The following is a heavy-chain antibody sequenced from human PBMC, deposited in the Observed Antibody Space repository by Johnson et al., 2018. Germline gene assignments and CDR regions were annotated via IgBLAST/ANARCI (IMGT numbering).Heavy chain of an antibody. CDR2: IYAGGGN. CDR1: GFIVSSNY. CDR3: ARDGVRYCSTFSCSWGFDYYYYMDV. J-gene: IGHJ6*03. Sequence: VQLGQSGGGLVQPGGSLRVSCAASGFIVSSNYMSWVRQAPGTGLEWVSIIYAGGGNYYADSVKGRFTTPRDNSKNTVYLQMNGLSHEDTSVYYCARDGVRYCSTFSCSWGFDYYYYMDVWGKGTTVTVSS. D-gene: IGHD2-2*01. V-gene: IGHV3-66*02.